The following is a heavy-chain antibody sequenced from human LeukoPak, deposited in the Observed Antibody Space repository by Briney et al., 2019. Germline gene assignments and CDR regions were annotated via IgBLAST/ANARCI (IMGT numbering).Heavy chain of an antibody. CDR2: IYHSGST. D-gene: IGHD3-3*01. CDR3: ARGVDYDFWSGYLASYYYYMDV. CDR1: GGSFSGYY. J-gene: IGHJ6*03. Sequence: SETLSLTCAVYGGSFSGYYWGWIRQPPGKGLEWIGSIYHSGSTYYNPSLKSRVTISVDTSKNQFSLKLSSVTAADTAVYYCARGVDYDFWSGYLASYYYYMDVWGKGTTVTVSS. V-gene: IGHV4-38-2*01.